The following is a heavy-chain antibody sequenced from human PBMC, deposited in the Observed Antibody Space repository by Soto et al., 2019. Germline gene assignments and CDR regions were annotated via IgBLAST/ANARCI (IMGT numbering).Heavy chain of an antibody. Sequence: SETLSLTCTVSGGSISSNSYYWGWLRHPPGKGLEWIGSIYYSGSTYYNPSLKSRVTISVDTSKNQLSLKLSSVTAADTAVYYCASRTTVTESPYYDGMVVRGQGTTRTVSS. CDR1: GGSISSNSYY. CDR3: ASRTTVTESPYYDGMVV. D-gene: IGHD4-17*01. J-gene: IGHJ6*02. V-gene: IGHV4-39*01. CDR2: IYYSGST.